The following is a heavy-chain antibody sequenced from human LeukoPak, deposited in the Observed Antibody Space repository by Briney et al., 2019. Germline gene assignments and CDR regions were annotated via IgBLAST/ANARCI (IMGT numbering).Heavy chain of an antibody. CDR3: AKLQSDGLRTYYGMDV. CDR2: STGSGGTT. J-gene: IGHJ6*02. Sequence: GGSLRLSCAASGFTFKTCAMNWVRQAPGRGLEWVSASTGSGGTTYYADSVMGRFTISRDNSKNTLYLQMNSLRAEDTAVYYCAKLQSDGLRTYYGMDVWGQGTTVTVSS. CDR1: GFTFKTCA. D-gene: IGHD4-17*01. V-gene: IGHV3-23*01.